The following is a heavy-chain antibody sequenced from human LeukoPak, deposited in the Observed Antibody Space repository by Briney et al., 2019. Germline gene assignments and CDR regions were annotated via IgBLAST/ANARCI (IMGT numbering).Heavy chain of an antibody. J-gene: IGHJ4*02. CDR2: ISYDGNKE. CDR3: AKDQWGATDYYDSSGYDY. CDR1: GFTFNTFG. D-gene: IGHD3-22*01. V-gene: IGHV3-30*18. Sequence: GGSLRLSCAASGFTFNTFGIHWVRQAPGKGLDWVAVISYDGNKEYYADSVKGRFTISRDNSKNTLYLQMNSLRAEDTAVYYCAKDQWGATDYYDSSGYDYWGQGTLVTVSS.